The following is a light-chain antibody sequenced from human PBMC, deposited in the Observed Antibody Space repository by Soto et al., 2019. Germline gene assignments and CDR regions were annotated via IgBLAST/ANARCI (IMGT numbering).Light chain of an antibody. CDR2: SES. CDR1: QSVSSSH. V-gene: IGKV3-20*01. J-gene: IGKJ1*01. Sequence: ILFRLYPRTLSLSPGERATLSCTTNQSVSSSHLAWYQQQPGQAPRRLSTSESSKATRIRDRFSGRGSAPAITSLHGEVVPEYYGQYYYTTPCTFGQGTKVDIK. CDR3: TTPCT.